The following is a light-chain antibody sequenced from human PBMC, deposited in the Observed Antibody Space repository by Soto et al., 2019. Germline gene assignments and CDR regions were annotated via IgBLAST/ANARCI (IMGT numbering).Light chain of an antibody. CDR3: PQYANWPWT. CDR1: QSVSNN. V-gene: IGKV3-15*01. J-gene: IGKJ1*01. Sequence: EMGVAQARGTMSQYTGDRATLSCRASQSVSNNYLAWYQQKPGQAPRLLIHGASTRAPGFPARFSGSGSGTDFTLTISSLQSEDFTVYYSPQYANWPWT. CDR2: GAS.